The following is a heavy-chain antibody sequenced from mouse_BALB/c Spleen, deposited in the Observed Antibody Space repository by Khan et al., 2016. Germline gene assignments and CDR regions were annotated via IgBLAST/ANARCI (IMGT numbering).Heavy chain of an antibody. J-gene: IGHJ3*01. V-gene: IGHV2-9*02. D-gene: IGHD2-14*01. CDR2: IWAGGST. CDR1: GFSLTHYG. CDR3: ARDDNYRYDGFAY. Sequence: QVQLKESGPGLVAPSQTLAITCTVYGFSLTHYGVHWVRQPPGKGLEWLGIIWAGGSTNYNSALMSRLSISRDNSKSQVSLKMNSLQTEDTAMYYCARDDNYRYDGFAYWGQVTLVTVSA.